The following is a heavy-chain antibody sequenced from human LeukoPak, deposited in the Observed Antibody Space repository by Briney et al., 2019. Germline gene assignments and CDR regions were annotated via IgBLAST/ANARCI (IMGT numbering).Heavy chain of an antibody. Sequence: SVRVSCKASGGTFSSYAISWVRQAPGQALEWMGRIIPILGIANYAQKFQGRVTITADKSTSTAYMELSSLRSEDTAVYYCAREVYFTMVRGPFDYWGQGTLVTVSS. CDR2: IIPILGIA. V-gene: IGHV1-69*04. CDR3: AREVYFTMVRGPFDY. D-gene: IGHD3-10*01. CDR1: GGTFSSYA. J-gene: IGHJ4*02.